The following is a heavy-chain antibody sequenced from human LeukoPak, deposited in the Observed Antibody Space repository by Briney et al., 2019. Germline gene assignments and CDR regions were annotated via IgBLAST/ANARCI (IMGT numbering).Heavy chain of an antibody. CDR2: ISGSGGST. CDR3: AKRVRGVISPYYYYGMDV. CDR1: GFTFSSYA. V-gene: IGHV3-23*01. Sequence: GGSLRLSCAASGFTFSSYAMSWVRQAPGKGLEWVSAISGSGGSTYYADSVKGRFTISRDNSKNTLYLQMSSLRAEDTAVYYCAKRVRGVISPYYYYGMDVWGKGTTVTVSS. D-gene: IGHD3-10*01. J-gene: IGHJ6*04.